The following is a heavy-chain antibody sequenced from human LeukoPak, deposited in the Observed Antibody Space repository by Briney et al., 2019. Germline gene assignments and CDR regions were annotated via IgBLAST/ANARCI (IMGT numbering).Heavy chain of an antibody. Sequence: SETLSLTCTVSGGSIFISSYYWGWIRQPPGTGLEWIGRIYTSGSTNYNPSLKSRVTMSVDTSKNQFSLKLSSVTAADTAVYYCARVQWPDGWTVGATTRYAFDIWGQGTMVTVSS. V-gene: IGHV4-39*07. CDR2: IYTSGST. CDR1: GGSIFISSYY. D-gene: IGHD1-26*01. CDR3: ARVQWPDGWTVGATTRYAFDI. J-gene: IGHJ3*02.